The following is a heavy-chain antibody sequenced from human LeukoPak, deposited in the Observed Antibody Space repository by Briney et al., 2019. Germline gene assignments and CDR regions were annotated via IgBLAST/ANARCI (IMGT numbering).Heavy chain of an antibody. Sequence: HPGGSLRLSCAASGFTFSSYSMNWVRQAPGKGLEWVSSISRSGSTKYYADSVKGRFTISRDNAKNSLFLQMNSLRAEDTAVYYCARVLRYCSGGNCYSGGLGYMDVWGKGTTVTISS. J-gene: IGHJ6*03. CDR2: ISRSGSTK. CDR1: GFTFSSYS. V-gene: IGHV3-48*04. CDR3: ARVLRYCSGGNCYSGGLGYMDV. D-gene: IGHD2-15*01.